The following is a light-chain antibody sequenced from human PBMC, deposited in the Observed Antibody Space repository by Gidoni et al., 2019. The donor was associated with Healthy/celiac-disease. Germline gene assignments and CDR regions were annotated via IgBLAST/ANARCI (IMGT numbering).Light chain of an antibody. V-gene: IGLV1-40*01. J-gene: IGLJ2*01. CDR2: GNS. CDR3: QSYDSSLSAVV. CDR1: SSNIGAGYD. Sequence: QSVLTQPPSVSGAPGQRVTISCTGSSSNIGAGYDLHWYQQLPGTAPKLLIYGNSNRPSGVPDRFSGSKSGTSAPLAITGLQAEDEADYYCQSYDSSLSAVVFGGGTKLTVL.